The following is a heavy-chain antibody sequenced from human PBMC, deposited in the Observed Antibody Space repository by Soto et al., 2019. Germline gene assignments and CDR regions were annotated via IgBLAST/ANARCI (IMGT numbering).Heavy chain of an antibody. Sequence: QVQLVQSGAEVKKPGASVKVSCKASGYTFTSYDIIWVRQATGQGLEWMGWMNPSTGNTDSAEKFQGRLTMTRNTSISTVYMALSSLSFEDTAVYYCARGRIIVAGGFDLWGQGTLVTVSS. V-gene: IGHV1-8*01. CDR1: GYTFTSYD. CDR3: ARGRIIVAGGFDL. CDR2: MNPSTGNT. J-gene: IGHJ5*02. D-gene: IGHD6-19*01.